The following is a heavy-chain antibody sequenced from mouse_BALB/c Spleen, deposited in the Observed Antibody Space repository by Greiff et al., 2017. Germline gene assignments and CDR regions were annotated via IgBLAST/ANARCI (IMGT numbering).Heavy chain of an antibody. J-gene: IGHJ4*01. D-gene: IGHD1-1*01. Sequence: VKVEESGPGLVAPSQSLSITCTVSGFSLTSYGVHWVRQPPGKGLEWLGVIWAGGSTNYNSALMSRLSISKDNSKSQVFLKMNSLQTDDTAMYYCARDYYGTYAMDYWGQGTSVTVSS. CDR2: IWAGGST. V-gene: IGHV2-9*02. CDR1: GFSLTSYG. CDR3: ARDYYGTYAMDY.